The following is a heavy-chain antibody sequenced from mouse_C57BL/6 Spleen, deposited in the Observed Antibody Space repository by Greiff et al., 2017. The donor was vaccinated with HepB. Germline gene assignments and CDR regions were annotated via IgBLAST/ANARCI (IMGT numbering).Heavy chain of an antibody. CDR3: ASSYGNYWYFDV. CDR1: GYSITSGYY. Sequence: EVQLQQSGPGLVKPSQSLSLTCSVTGYSITSGYYWNWIRQFPGNKLEWMGYISYDGSNNYNPSLKNRISITRDTSKNKFFLKLNSVTTEDTATYYCASSYGNYWYFDVWGTGTTVTVSS. D-gene: IGHD2-1*01. CDR2: ISYDGSN. V-gene: IGHV3-6*01. J-gene: IGHJ1*03.